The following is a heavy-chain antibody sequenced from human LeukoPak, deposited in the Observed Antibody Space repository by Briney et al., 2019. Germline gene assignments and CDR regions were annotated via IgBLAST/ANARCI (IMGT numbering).Heavy chain of an antibody. D-gene: IGHD7-27*01. Sequence: ASVKVSCKASGYTFTGYYMHLVRQAPGQGLEWMGRINPNSGGTNYAQKFQGRVTMTRDTSISTAYLQWSSLKASDTAMYYCARHLTGDQDYFDYWGQGTLDTVSS. CDR2: INPNSGGT. J-gene: IGHJ4*02. V-gene: IGHV1-2*06. CDR1: GYTFTGYY. CDR3: ARHLTGDQDYFDY.